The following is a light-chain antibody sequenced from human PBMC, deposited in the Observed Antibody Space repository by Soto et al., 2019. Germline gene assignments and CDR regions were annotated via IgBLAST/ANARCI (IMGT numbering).Light chain of an antibody. J-gene: IGLJ7*01. CDR1: SSDVGSYKL. CDR3: CSYAGTSTHTV. Sequence: QSALTQPASVSGSPGQSITISCTGTSSDVGSYKLVSWYQQHPGKAPKLMISEVSKRPSGISDRFSGFQSGSTASLTISGLQAGEEADYYCCSYAGTSTHTVFGGGTQLTVL. V-gene: IGLV2-23*02. CDR2: EVS.